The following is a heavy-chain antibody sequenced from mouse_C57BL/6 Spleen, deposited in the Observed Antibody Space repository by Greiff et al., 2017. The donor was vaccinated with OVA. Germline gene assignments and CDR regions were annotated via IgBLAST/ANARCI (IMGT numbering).Heavy chain of an antibody. V-gene: IGHV1-69*01. J-gene: IGHJ1*03. CDR1: GYTFTSYW. D-gene: IGHD1-1*01. Sequence: QVQLQQPGAELVMPGASVKLSCKASGYTFTSYWMHWVKQRPGQGLEWIGEIDPSDSYTNYNQKFKGKSTLTVDKSSSTAYMQLSSLTSEDSAVYYCARAYYGSSPWYFDVWGTGTTVTVSS. CDR2: IDPSDSYT. CDR3: ARAYYGSSPWYFDV.